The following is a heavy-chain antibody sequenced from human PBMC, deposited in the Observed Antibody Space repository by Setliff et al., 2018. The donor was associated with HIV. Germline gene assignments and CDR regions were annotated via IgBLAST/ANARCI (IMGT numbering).Heavy chain of an antibody. CDR3: ARDRPDSTGYYFDY. Sequence: ASVKVSCKASGYTFTNDAIHRVRQAPGQRLEWMGWINTENGNTKYSEEFQGRVTITRDTSASTSYMVLSSLRSEDMAVYYCARDRPDSTGYYFDYWGQGTLVTVSS. CDR2: INTENGNT. D-gene: IGHD3-22*01. J-gene: IGHJ4*02. CDR1: GYTFTNDA. V-gene: IGHV1-3*03.